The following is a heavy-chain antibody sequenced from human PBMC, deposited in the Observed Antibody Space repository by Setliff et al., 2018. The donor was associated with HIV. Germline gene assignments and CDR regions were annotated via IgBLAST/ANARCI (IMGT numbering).Heavy chain of an antibody. CDR3: ASFPLYSNYVPY. CDR2: IIPIFGTA. V-gene: IGHV1-69*06. Sequence: SVKVSCKASGGTFSSYAISWVRQAPGQGLEWMGRIIPIFGTANYAQKFQGRVTITADKSTSTAYMELSSLRSEDTAVYYCASFPLYSNYVPYWGQGTLVTVSS. J-gene: IGHJ4*02. CDR1: GGTFSSYA. D-gene: IGHD4-4*01.